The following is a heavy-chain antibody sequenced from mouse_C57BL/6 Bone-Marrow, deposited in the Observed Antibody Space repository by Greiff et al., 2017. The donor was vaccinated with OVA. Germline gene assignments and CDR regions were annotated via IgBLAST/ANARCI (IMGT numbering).Heavy chain of an antibody. CDR1: GYTFTDYY. D-gene: IGHD2-1*01. V-gene: IGHV1-19*01. CDR2: INPYNGGT. Sequence: EVQLQESGPVLVKPGASVKMSCKASGYTFTDYYMNWVKQSHGKSLEWIGVINPYNGGTSYNQKFKGKATLTVAKSSSTAYMELNSLTSEDSAVYYCAIYYGNYLYWYFDVWGTGTTVTVSS. J-gene: IGHJ1*03. CDR3: AIYYGNYLYWYFDV.